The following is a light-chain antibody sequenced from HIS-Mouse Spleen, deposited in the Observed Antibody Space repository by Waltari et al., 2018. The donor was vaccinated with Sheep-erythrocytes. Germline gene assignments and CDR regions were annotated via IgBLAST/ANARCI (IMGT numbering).Light chain of an antibody. Sequence: DNQMTQSPSSLSASVGDRVTITCRASQSISSNLNWYQQKPGKAPKLLIYAASSLQSGVPSRFSCSGSGTDFTLTISSLQPEDFATYYCQQSYSTPRTFGQGTKVEIK. J-gene: IGKJ1*01. CDR3: QQSYSTPRT. CDR1: QSISSN. CDR2: AAS. V-gene: IGKV1-39*01.